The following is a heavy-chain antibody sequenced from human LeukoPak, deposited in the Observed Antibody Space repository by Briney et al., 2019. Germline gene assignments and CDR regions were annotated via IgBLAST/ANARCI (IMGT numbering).Heavy chain of an antibody. D-gene: IGHD6-13*01. CDR1: GGSISSGGYY. CDR3: ASSSSSWYEFDAFDI. J-gene: IGHJ3*02. V-gene: IGHV4-31*03. CDR2: IYYSGST. Sequence: SETLSLTCTVSGGSISSGGYYWSWIRQHPGKGLEWIGYIYYSGSTYYNPSLKSRVTISVDTSKNQFSLKLSSVTAADTAVYYCASSSSSWYEFDAFDIWGQGTMVTVSS.